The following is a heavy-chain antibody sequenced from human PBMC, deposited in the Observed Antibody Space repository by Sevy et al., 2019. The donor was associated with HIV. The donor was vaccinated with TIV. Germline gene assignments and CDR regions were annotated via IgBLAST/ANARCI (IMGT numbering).Heavy chain of an antibody. CDR3: ARKYDSSGYFDY. J-gene: IGHJ4*02. CDR2: IRGTGGSGDKT. D-gene: IGHD3-22*01. CDR1: GFTFSNYA. V-gene: IGHV3-23*01. Sequence: GGSLRLSCAASGFTFSNYAMNWVRLAPGKGLEWVSGIRGTGGSGDKTNYADSVKGRFTISRDDSKNSLYLQLNSLRAEDTAIYFCARKYDSSGYFDYWGQGTLVTVSS.